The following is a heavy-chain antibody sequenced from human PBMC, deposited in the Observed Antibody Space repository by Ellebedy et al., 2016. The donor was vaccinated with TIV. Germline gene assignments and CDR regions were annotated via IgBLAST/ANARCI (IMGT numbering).Heavy chain of an antibody. V-gene: IGHV2-5*02. J-gene: IGHJ6*02. CDR2: IYWDDDK. D-gene: IGHD6-19*01. Sequence: SGPTLVKPTQTLTLTCTFSGFSLSTSGVGVGWIRQPPGKALEWLALIYWDDDKRYSPSLKSRLTITKDTSKNQVVLTMTNMDPVDTGTYYCARMIRAVSGKSSPSTDYGMDVWGQGTTVTISS. CDR3: ARMIRAVSGKSSPSTDYGMDV. CDR1: GFSLSTSGVG.